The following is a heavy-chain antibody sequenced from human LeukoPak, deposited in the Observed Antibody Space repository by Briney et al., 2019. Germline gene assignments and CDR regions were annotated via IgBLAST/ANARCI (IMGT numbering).Heavy chain of an antibody. CDR1: GGSFSGYY. V-gene: IGHV4-34*01. Sequence: PSETLSLTCAVYGGSFSGYYWSWIRQSPGKGLEWIGEIYHSGITNYNPSLKSRVTMSVDKPKNHFSLKLSSVTAADTAVYYCAREDPDRKIDYWGQGTLVTVSS. D-gene: IGHD1-14*01. CDR3: AREDPDRKIDY. J-gene: IGHJ4*02. CDR2: IYHSGIT.